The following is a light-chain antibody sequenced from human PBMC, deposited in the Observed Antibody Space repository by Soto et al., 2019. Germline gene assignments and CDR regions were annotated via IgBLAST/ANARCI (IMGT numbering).Light chain of an antibody. Sequence: QSVLTQPRSVSGSPGQSVTISCTGTSSDVGGYNYVSWYQQHPGKAPKLMIYEVSKRPSGVSNRSSGSKSGNTASLTISGLQAEDEADYYCCSYAGSSTFVFGTGTKVTVL. J-gene: IGLJ1*01. CDR2: EVS. CDR1: SSDVGGYNY. V-gene: IGLV2-11*01. CDR3: CSYAGSSTFV.